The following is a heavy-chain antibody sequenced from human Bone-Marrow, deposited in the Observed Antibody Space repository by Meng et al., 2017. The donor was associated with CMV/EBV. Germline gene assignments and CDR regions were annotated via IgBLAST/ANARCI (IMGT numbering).Heavy chain of an antibody. J-gene: IGHJ4*02. Sequence: GESLKISCKASRYSFTSYYMHWVRQAPGQGLEWMGWINPNSGGTNYAQKFQGRVTMTRDTSISTAYMELSRLRSDDTAVYYCARAPDYGGNSDYWGQGTLVTFSS. CDR2: INPNSGGT. CDR3: ARAPDYGGNSDY. D-gene: IGHD4-23*01. CDR1: RYSFTSYY. V-gene: IGHV1-2*02.